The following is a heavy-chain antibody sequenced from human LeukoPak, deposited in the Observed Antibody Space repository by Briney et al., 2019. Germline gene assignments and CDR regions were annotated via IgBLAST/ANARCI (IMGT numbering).Heavy chain of an antibody. CDR3: ARDATYCTNGVCYTRFDY. CDR1: GFTFTSHW. CDR2: MNLDGSEK. V-gene: IGHV3-7*01. D-gene: IGHD2-8*01. J-gene: IGHJ4*02. Sequence: GGSLRLSCAASGFTFTSHWMSWVRQAPGKGLEWVARMNLDGSEKYYVDSVKGRFTISRDDAKTSLYLEMNSLRAEDTAVYYCARDATYCTNGVCYTRFDYWGQGTLVTVSS.